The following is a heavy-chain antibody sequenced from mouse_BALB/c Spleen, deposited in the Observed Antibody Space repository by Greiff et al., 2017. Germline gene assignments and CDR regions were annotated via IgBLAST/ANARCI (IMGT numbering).Heavy chain of an antibody. Sequence: EVKLMESGPGLVKPSQSLSLTCSVTGYSITSGYYWNWIRQFPGNKLEWMGYISYDGSNNYNPSLKNRISITRDTSKNQFFLKLNSVTTEDTATYYCANLGPFAYWGQGTLVTVSA. J-gene: IGHJ3*01. D-gene: IGHD4-1*01. CDR1: GYSITSGYY. CDR2: ISYDGSN. CDR3: ANLGPFAY. V-gene: IGHV3-6*02.